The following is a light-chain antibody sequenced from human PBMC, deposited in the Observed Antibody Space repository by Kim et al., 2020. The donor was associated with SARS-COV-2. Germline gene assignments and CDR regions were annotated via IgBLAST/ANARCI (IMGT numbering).Light chain of an antibody. CDR1: HQVVNF. CDR2: VAS. J-gene: IGKJ5*01. V-gene: IGKV3-11*01. CDR3: QQHRNWPPLT. Sequence: SPADKATPSSWAGHQVVNFLVCVQQQPGQAPRPLLYVASKWAAGIPARFSGSGTGTDFTLTISSLEPEDFAVYYCQQHRNWPPLTFGQGTQLEIK.